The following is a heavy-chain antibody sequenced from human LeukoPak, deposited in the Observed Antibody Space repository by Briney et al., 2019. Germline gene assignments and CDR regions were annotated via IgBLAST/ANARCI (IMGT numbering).Heavy chain of an antibody. CDR1: GGTFSSYA. V-gene: IGHV1-69*13. CDR2: IIPIFGTA. CDR3: ARGYTYSSSWYGTEGVYFDY. Sequence: ASVKVSCKASGGTFSSYAISWVRQAPGQGLEWMGGIIPIFGTANYAQKFQGRVTITADESTSTAYMELSSLRSEDTAVYYCARGYTYSSSWYGTEGVYFDYWGQGTLVTVSS. D-gene: IGHD6-13*01. J-gene: IGHJ4*02.